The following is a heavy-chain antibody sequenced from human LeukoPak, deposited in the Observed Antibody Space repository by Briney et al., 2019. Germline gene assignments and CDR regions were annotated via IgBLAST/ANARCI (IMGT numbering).Heavy chain of an antibody. Sequence: EASVKVSCKASGYTFTSYAMNWVRQAPGQGLEWMGWISTYNGNTNYAQKLQGRVAMTTDTSTTTAYMELRSLRSDDTAVYYCARDRGPGVGATGYYSHYWGQGTLVTVSS. V-gene: IGHV1-18*01. CDR1: GYTFTSYA. CDR3: ARDRGPGVGATGYYSHY. J-gene: IGHJ4*02. D-gene: IGHD1-26*01. CDR2: ISTYNGNT.